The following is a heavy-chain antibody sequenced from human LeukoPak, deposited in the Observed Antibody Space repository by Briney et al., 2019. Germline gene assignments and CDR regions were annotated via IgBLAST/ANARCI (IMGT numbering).Heavy chain of an antibody. D-gene: IGHD3-16*01. Sequence: GGSLRLSCAASGFTVSSNYMSWVRQAPGKGPEWVGRVKSKTDGGTTDYAAPVKGRFTISRDDSKNTLYLQMNSLKTEDTAVYYCTTDGGGKGFDPWGQGTLVTVSS. CDR3: TTDGGGKGFDP. V-gene: IGHV3-15*01. CDR2: VKSKTDGGTT. J-gene: IGHJ5*02. CDR1: GFTVSSNY.